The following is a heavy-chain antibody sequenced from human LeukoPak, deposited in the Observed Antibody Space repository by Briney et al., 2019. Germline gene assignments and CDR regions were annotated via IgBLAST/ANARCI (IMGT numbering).Heavy chain of an antibody. V-gene: IGHV4-59*01. CDR2: IYYSGST. D-gene: IGHD3-16*01. Sequence: SETLSLTCTVSGGSISSYYWSWIRQPPGKGLEWIGYIYYSGSTNYNPSLKSRVTISVDTSKNQFSLKLSSVTAADTAVYYCARAWFGGVWYYYMDVWGKGTTVTVSS. CDR3: ARAWFGGVWYYYMDV. J-gene: IGHJ6*03. CDR1: GGSISSYY.